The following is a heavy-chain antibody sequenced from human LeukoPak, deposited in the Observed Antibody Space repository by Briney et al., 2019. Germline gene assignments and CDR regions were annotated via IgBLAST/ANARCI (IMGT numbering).Heavy chain of an antibody. J-gene: IGHJ3*02. D-gene: IGHD3-22*01. V-gene: IGHV3-33*01. CDR2: IWFDGIRK. Sequence: GRSLRLSCAASGFTFSNYGMHWVRQVPGKGLEWVAAIWFDGIRKYYADSVKGRLTISRDNSKNTLYLQMNSLRAEDTAVYYCARDLEDSSPFGAFDMWGQGTMVTVAS. CDR3: ARDLEDSSPFGAFDM. CDR1: GFTFSNYG.